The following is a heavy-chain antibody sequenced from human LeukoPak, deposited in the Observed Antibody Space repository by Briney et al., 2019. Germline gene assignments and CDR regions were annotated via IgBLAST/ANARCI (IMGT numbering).Heavy chain of an antibody. CDR2: ISGSGGDA. V-gene: IGHV3-23*01. J-gene: IGHJ6*02. Sequence: GGSLRLSCAASGFTFSNSAMSWVRQGPGKGLEWVSGISGSGGDAYYADSVKGRFTISRDNSMNTLYVHMNSLRAEDTAVYFCAKAAVAGLFYYYGMDVWGQGTTVTVSS. CDR1: GFTFSNSA. CDR3: AKAAVAGLFYYYGMDV. D-gene: IGHD6-19*01.